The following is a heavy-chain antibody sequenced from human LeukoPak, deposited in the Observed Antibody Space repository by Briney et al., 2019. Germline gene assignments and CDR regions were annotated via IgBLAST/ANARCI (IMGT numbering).Heavy chain of an antibody. D-gene: IGHD1-7*01. V-gene: IGHV3-15*01. CDR2: IKSKTDGGTT. CDR1: GFTFSNAW. J-gene: IGHJ4*02. CDR3: ARDQGSWNYGDY. Sequence: GGSLRLSCAASGFTFSNAWMSWVRQAPGKGLEWVGRIKSKTDGGTTDYAAPVKGRFTISRDDSKNTLYLQMNSLRAEDTAVYYCARDQGSWNYGDYWGQGTLVTVSS.